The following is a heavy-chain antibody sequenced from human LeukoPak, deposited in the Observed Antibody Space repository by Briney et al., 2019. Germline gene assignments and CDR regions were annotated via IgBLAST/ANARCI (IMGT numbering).Heavy chain of an antibody. J-gene: IGHJ4*02. D-gene: IGHD3-16*02. CDR2: INHNGNVN. CDR1: GFTFSSYW. CDR3: AKSYDYVWGSYRYKLSYFDY. V-gene: IGHV3-7*03. Sequence: GGSLRLSCAASGFTFSSYWMNWARQAPGKGLEWVASINHNGNVNYYVDSVKGRFTISRDNAKNSLYLQMSNLRAEDTAVYYCAKSYDYVWGSYRYKLSYFDYWGQGTLVTVSS.